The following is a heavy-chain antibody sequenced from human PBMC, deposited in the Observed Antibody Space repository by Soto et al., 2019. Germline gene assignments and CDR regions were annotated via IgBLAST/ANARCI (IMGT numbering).Heavy chain of an antibody. CDR1: GFTFSNAW. D-gene: IGHD3-22*01. V-gene: IGHV3-15*07. J-gene: IGHJ1*01. Sequence: GGSLRLSCAASGFTFSNAWMNWVRQAPGKGLEWVGRIKSKTDGGTTDYAAPVKGRFTISRDDSKNTLYLQMNSLKTEDTAVYYCTTGYYDSSGYYSRYAVHHFQHWGQGTLVTVSS. CDR2: IKSKTDGGTT. CDR3: TTGYYDSSGYYSRYAVHHFQH.